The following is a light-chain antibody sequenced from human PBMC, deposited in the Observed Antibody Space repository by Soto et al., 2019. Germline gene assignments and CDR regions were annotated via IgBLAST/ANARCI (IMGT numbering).Light chain of an antibody. J-gene: IGKJ4*01. CDR3: QQYNTWPLT. CDR2: GAS. V-gene: IGKV3-15*01. CDR1: QGVTTN. Sequence: EIVMTQSPATLSVSPGERATLPCRASQGVTTNLAWYQQKPGQAPRLLIYGASTRATGIPARFSGSGSGTEFTLTISSLQSEDFAVYYCQQYNTWPLTFGGGTK.